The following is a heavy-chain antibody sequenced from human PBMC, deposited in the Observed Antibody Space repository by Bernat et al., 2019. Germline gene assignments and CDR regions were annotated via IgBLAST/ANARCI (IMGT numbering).Heavy chain of an antibody. CDR2: INSDVSST. Sequence: EVQLVESGGGLVQPGGSLRLSCAASGFTFSSYWMHWVLQAPGKGLVWVSRINSDVSSTSYADSVKGRFTISRDNAKNTLYLQMNSLRAEDTDVYNCAREGFGSGCYGGFYGMDVWVQGTTITATS. CDR1: GFTFSSYW. D-gene: IGHD6-19*01. J-gene: IGHJ6*02. V-gene: IGHV3-74*01. CDR3: AREGFGSGCYGGFYGMDV.